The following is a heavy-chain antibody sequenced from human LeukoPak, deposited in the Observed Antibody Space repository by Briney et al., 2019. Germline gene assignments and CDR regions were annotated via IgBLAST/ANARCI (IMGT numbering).Heavy chain of an antibody. D-gene: IGHD6-19*01. J-gene: IGHJ4*02. Sequence: PGGSLRLSCAASGFTFSDYNMRWIRQAPGKGLEWVSSISRSGSTKYYADSVKGRFTISRDNARSSLYLQLNSLRAEDTAVYYCARDIRQWLVVLLDYWGQGTLVTVSS. CDR1: GFTFSDYN. CDR3: ARDIRQWLVVLLDY. CDR2: ISRSGSTK. V-gene: IGHV3-11*01.